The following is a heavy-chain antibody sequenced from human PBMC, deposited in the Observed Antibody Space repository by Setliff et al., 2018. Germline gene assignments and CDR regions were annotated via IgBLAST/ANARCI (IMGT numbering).Heavy chain of an antibody. Sequence: PGGSLRLSCAASGFVVSNNEMSWVRQAPGKGLEWVSATYSNGATNYADSVKGRFIISRDNSKNTLYLQMNSLRGEDTALYYCRLWFEEALRDYWGKGTLVTVSS. CDR3: RLWFEEALRDY. V-gene: IGHV3-53*01. CDR1: GFVVSNNE. D-gene: IGHD3-10*01. J-gene: IGHJ4*02. CDR2: TYSNGAT.